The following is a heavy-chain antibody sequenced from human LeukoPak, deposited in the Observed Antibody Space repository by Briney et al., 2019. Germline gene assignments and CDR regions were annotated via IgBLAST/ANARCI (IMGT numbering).Heavy chain of an antibody. V-gene: IGHV3-53*01. Sequence: PGGSLRLSCAASGFTVSSNYMSWVRQAPGKGLEWVSVIYSGGSTYYADSVKGRFTISRDNSKNTLYLQMNSLRAEDTAVYYCARGPTVTPSHHYYYGMDVWGQGTTVTVSS. CDR2: IYSGGST. CDR3: ARGPTVTPSHHYYYGMDV. J-gene: IGHJ6*02. D-gene: IGHD4-17*01. CDR1: GFTVSSNY.